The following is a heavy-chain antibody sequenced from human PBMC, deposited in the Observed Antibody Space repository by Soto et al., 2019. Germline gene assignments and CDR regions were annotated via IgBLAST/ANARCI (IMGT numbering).Heavy chain of an antibody. D-gene: IGHD3-22*01. CDR2: IYYSGST. CDR1: GGSISGSSYY. J-gene: IGHJ4*02. V-gene: IGHV4-39*01. Sequence: QLQLQESGPGLVKPSETLSLTCTVSGGSISGSSYYWGWLRQPPGKGLEWIGNIYYSGSTYYNPSLRSRVTISVDTSKNQCSLKLSSVTAADTAVYYCMLGSGWKDFDYWGQGTLVTVSS. CDR3: MLGSGWKDFDY.